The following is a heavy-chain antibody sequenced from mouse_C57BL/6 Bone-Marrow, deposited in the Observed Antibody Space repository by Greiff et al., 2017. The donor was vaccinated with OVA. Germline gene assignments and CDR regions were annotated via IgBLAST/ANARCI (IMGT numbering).Heavy chain of an antibody. CDR2: INPSNGGT. J-gene: IGHJ2*01. CDR3: ATPLITTVVATRIFDY. D-gene: IGHD1-1*01. Sequence: QAQLQQPGTELVKPGASVKLSCKASGYTFTSYWMHWVKQRPGQGLEWIGNINPSNGGTNYNEKFKSKATLTVDKSSSTAYMQLSRLTSEDSAVYYCATPLITTVVATRIFDYWGQGTTLTVSS. V-gene: IGHV1-53*01. CDR1: GYTFTSYW.